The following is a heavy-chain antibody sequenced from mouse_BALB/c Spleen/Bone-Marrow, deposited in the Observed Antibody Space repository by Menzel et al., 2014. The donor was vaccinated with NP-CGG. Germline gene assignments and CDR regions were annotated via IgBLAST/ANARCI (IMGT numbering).Heavy chain of an antibody. CDR2: IISGSNTI. Sequence: EVKLMESGGDLVQPGGSRKLSCAASGFTFSAFGMHWVRQAPERGLEWVAYIISGSNTIYYSDKVKGRFTISRDNPKNTLFLQMTSLRSEDTAMYYCARSRYDGDWFAYGGQGTLVTVSA. CDR3: ARSRYDGDWFAY. V-gene: IGHV5-17*02. D-gene: IGHD2-14*01. J-gene: IGHJ3*01. CDR1: GFTFSAFG.